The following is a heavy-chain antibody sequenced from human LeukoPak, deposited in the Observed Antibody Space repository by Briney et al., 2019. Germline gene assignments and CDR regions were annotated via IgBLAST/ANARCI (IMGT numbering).Heavy chain of an antibody. J-gene: IGHJ4*02. CDR2: INAYNGNT. Sequence: GASVKVSCKTSGYTFTYYVISWVRQAPGQGLGWMGWINAYNGNTNDAQKFQGRVTMTTDTSTSTAYMELRSLRSDDTAVYYCARGEKPYDYWGQGTLVSVSS. CDR3: ARGEKPYDY. CDR1: GYTFTYYV. D-gene: IGHD1-26*01. V-gene: IGHV1-18*01.